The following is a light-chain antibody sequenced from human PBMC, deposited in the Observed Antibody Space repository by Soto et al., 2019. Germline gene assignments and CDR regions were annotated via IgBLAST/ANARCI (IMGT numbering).Light chain of an antibody. Sequence: QSALTQPASVSGSPGQSITISCTGTSSDVGDYDYVSWYQQHPGKAPKLMFYDVSNRPSGVSNRFSGSKSGNTASLTISGLQAEDEGDYYCSSYTSSGTLVLFGGGTNLTVL. J-gene: IGLJ2*01. CDR1: SSDVGDYDY. V-gene: IGLV2-14*01. CDR3: SSYTSSGTLVL. CDR2: DVS.